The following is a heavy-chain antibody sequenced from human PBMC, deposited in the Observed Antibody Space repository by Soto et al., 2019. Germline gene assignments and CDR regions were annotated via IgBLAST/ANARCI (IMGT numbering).Heavy chain of an antibody. CDR3: AKDLYYDSSGYRYFQH. V-gene: IGHV3-23*01. J-gene: IGHJ1*01. CDR2: ISGSGGST. CDR1: GFTFSSYA. Sequence: GGSLRLSCAASGFTFSSYAMSWVRQAPGKGLEWVSAISGSGGSTYYADSVKGRFTISRDNSKNTLYLQMNSLRAEDKAVYYCAKDLYYDSSGYRYFQHWGQGTLVTVSS. D-gene: IGHD3-22*01.